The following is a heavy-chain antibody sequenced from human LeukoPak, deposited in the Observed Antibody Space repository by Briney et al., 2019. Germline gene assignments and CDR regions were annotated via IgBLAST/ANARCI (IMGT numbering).Heavy chain of an antibody. J-gene: IGHJ4*02. CDR2: FYSGGTT. CDR1: GFTVSSHY. D-gene: IGHD4-17*01. CDR3: ARLDTTTATAFDY. V-gene: IGHV3-53*01. Sequence: GGSLRLSCAASGFTVSSHYMTWVRQAPGKGLERVSVFYSGGTTYFADSVKGRFTISRDNSKNTLYLQMNSLRAEDAAVYYCARLDTTTATAFDYWGQGTLVTVSS.